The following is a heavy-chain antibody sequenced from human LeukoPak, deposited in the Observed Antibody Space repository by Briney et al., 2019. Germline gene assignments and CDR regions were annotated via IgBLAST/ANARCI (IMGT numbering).Heavy chain of an antibody. Sequence: GGSLRLSCEASGFTFSSYAMSWVRRAPGKGLEWVSAISGSGGSTYYADSVKGRFTISRDNSKNTLYLQMNSLRAEDTAVYYCANLNYGSGSYASNDYWGQGTLVTVSS. CDR2: ISGSGGST. CDR3: ANLNYGSGSYASNDY. J-gene: IGHJ4*02. CDR1: GFTFSSYA. D-gene: IGHD3-10*01. V-gene: IGHV3-23*01.